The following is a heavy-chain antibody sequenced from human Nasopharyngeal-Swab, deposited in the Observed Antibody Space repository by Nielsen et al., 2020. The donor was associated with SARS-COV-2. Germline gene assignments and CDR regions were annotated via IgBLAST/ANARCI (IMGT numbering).Heavy chain of an antibody. V-gene: IGHV4-59*13. J-gene: IGHJ3*02. D-gene: IGHD5-18*01. CDR3: ARGAEYSYGYYAFDI. Sequence: SETLSLTCTVSGGSISSYYWSWIRQPPGKGLEWIGYIYYSGSIHYNPSLKSRVTISLETSKNQFSLRLSSLTAADTAVYYCARGAEYSYGYYAFDIWGPGTMVTVSS. CDR2: IYYSGSI. CDR1: GGSISSYY.